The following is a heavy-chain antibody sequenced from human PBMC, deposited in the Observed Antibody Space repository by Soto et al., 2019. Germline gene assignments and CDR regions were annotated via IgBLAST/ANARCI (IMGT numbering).Heavy chain of an antibody. D-gene: IGHD3-16*02. CDR3: AHFMITFGGVIEALDY. J-gene: IGHJ4*02. Sequence: SGPTLVNPTQTLTLTCTFSGFSLSTSGVGVGWIRQPPGKALEWLALIYWDDDKRYSPSLKSRLTITKDTSKNQVVLTMTNMDPVDTATYYCAHFMITFGGVIEALDYWGQGTLVTVSS. V-gene: IGHV2-5*02. CDR2: IYWDDDK. CDR1: GFSLSTSGVG.